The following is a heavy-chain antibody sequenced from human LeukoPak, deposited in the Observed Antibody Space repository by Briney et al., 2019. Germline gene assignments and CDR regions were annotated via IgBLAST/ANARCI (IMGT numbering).Heavy chain of an antibody. CDR2: ISYDGSNK. CDR1: GFTFSSYA. D-gene: IGHD2-2*01. CDR3: AMRNLGYCGSTSCYFPFDY. Sequence: GGSLRLSCAASGFTFSSYAMHWVRQAPGKGLEWVAVISYDGSNKYYADSVKGRFTISRDNSKNTLYLQMNSLRAEDTAVYYCAMRNLGYCGSTSCYFPFDYWGQGTLVTVSS. J-gene: IGHJ4*02. V-gene: IGHV3-30*04.